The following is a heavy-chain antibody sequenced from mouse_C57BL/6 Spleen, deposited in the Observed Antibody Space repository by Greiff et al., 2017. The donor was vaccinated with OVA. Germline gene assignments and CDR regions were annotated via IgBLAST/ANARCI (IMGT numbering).Heavy chain of an antibody. CDR3: ARGSSYYWYCDV. CDR2: IDPSDSYT. J-gene: IGHJ1*03. V-gene: IGHV1-69*01. CDR1: GYTFTSYW. D-gene: IGHD1-1*01. Sequence: QVQLKQPGAELVMPGASVKLSCKASGYTFTSYWMHWVKQRPGQGLEWIGEIDPSDSYTNYNQKFKGKSTLTVDKSSSTAYMQLSSLTSEDSAVDYCARGSSYYWYCDVWGTGTTVTVAS.